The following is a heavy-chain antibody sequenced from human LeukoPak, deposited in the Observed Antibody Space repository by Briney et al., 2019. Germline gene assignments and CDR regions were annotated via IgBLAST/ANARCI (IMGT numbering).Heavy chain of an antibody. CDR2: IYHSGST. Sequence: SETLSLTCAVSGGSISSSNWWSWVRQPPGKGLEWIGEIYHSGSTNYNPSLKSRVTISVDKSKNQFSLKLSSVTAADTAVYYCAGNSGSYVNFDYWGQGTLVTVSS. V-gene: IGHV4-4*02. CDR3: AGNSGSYVNFDY. CDR1: GGSISSSNW. J-gene: IGHJ4*02. D-gene: IGHD1-26*01.